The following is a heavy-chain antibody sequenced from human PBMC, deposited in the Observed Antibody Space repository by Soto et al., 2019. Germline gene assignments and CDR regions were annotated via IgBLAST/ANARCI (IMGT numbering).Heavy chain of an antibody. V-gene: IGHV1-69*02. CDR1: GGTFSSYT. D-gene: IGHD2-21*01. CDR3: ARGRAGGAYAFDY. Sequence: QVQLVQSGAEVKKPGSSVKVSCKASGGTFSSYTISWVRQAPGQGLEWMGRIIPILGIANYAQKFQGRVTNTADKSTSTAYMELSSLRSEDTAVYYCARGRAGGAYAFDYWGQGTLVTVSS. CDR2: IIPILGIA. J-gene: IGHJ4*02.